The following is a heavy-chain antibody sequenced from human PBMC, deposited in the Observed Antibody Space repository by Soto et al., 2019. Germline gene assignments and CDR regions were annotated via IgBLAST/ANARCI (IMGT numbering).Heavy chain of an antibody. Sequence: QVQLVQSGAEVKKPGSSVKVSCKVSGGTFSSYAISWVRQAPGQGLEWMGGIIPIFGTENYAQKFQDRVTITADESTSTAYMELSSLRSEDTAVYYCARAHYYYDSSYYYYGKDVWGQGTTVTVSS. D-gene: IGHD3-22*01. CDR3: ARAHYYYDSSYYYYGKDV. V-gene: IGHV1-69*01. J-gene: IGHJ6*02. CDR2: IIPIFGTE. CDR1: GGTFSSYA.